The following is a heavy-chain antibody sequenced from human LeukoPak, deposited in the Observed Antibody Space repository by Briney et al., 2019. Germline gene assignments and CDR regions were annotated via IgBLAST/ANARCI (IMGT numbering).Heavy chain of an antibody. CDR3: ARQIVENAFDI. V-gene: IGHV3-48*01. CDR2: ISSSSSTI. CDR1: GFTVNSNY. J-gene: IGHJ3*02. Sequence: GGSLRLSCAASGFTVNSNYMSWVRQAPGKGLEWVSYISSSSSTIYYADSVKGRFTISRDNAKNSLYLQMNSLRAEDTAVYYCARQIVENAFDIWGQGTMVTVSS. D-gene: IGHD3-22*01.